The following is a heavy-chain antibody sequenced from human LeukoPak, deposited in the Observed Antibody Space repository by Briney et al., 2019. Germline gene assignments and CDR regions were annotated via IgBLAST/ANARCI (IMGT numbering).Heavy chain of an antibody. Sequence: ASVKVSCKASGYTFTSYYMRWVRQAPGQGLEWMGIINPSGGSTSYAQKFQGRVTMTRDTSTSTVYMELSSLRSEDTAVYYCARARRDTMIVVVTPGVAFDIWGQGTMVTVSS. CDR2: INPSGGST. D-gene: IGHD3-22*01. V-gene: IGHV1-46*01. CDR3: ARARRDTMIVVVTPGVAFDI. J-gene: IGHJ3*02. CDR1: GYTFTSYY.